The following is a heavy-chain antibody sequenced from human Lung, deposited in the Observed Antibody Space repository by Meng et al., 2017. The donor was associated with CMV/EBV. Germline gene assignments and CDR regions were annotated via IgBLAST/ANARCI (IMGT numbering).Heavy chain of an antibody. D-gene: IGHD3-10*01. Sequence: VQLRESGPALVKPAETLALTCAVSGDSITNHNWWGWVRQPPGKGLEWIGEIPQRGSSAYNPSLKSRVSMSIDKSKNQCSLKRTSVTAADTAVYHCLRRSGGSVWGQGTLVTVSS. CDR2: IPQRGSS. CDR1: GDSITNHNW. J-gene: IGHJ1*01. CDR3: LRRSGGSV. V-gene: IGHV4-4*02.